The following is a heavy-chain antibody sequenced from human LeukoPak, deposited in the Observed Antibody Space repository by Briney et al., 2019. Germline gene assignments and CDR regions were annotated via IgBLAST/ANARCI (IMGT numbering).Heavy chain of an antibody. J-gene: IGHJ4*02. CDR2: IKQDGSEK. Sequence: GGSLRLSCAASGFTFSADWMAWVRQAPGKGLEWVANIKQDGSEKHYVASVKGRFTISRDNSKNSLYLQMNSLRADDTAVYYCTRHYGWSNYNWGQGTLVTVSS. D-gene: IGHD6-19*01. CDR3: TRHYGWSNYN. V-gene: IGHV3-7*01. CDR1: GFTFSADW.